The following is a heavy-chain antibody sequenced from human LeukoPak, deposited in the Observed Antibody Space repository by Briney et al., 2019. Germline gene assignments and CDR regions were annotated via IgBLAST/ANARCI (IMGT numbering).Heavy chain of an antibody. D-gene: IGHD2-2*01. J-gene: IGHJ3*02. CDR3: ARVGEYCSSTSCYLGAFDI. CDR1: GFTFSDYY. V-gene: IGHV3-11*06. Sequence: PGGSLRLSCAASGFTFSDYYMSWIRQAPGKGLEWVSSISSSSSYIYYADSVKGRFTISRDNAKNSLYLQMNSLRAEDTAVYYCARVGEYCSSTSCYLGAFDIWGQGTMVTVSS. CDR2: ISSSSSYI.